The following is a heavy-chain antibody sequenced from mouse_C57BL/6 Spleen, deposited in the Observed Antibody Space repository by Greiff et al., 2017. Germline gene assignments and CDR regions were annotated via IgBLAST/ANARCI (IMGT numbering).Heavy chain of an antibody. Sequence: QVTLKESGPELVKPGASVKISCKASGYAFSSSWMNWVKERPGKGLEWIGRIYPGDGDTNYNGKFKGKATLTADKSSSTAYMQLSSLTSEDSAVYFCARPLTGTGYFDVWGTGTTVTVSS. J-gene: IGHJ1*03. CDR1: GYAFSSSW. CDR2: IYPGDGDT. V-gene: IGHV1-82*01. D-gene: IGHD4-1*01. CDR3: ARPLTGTGYFDV.